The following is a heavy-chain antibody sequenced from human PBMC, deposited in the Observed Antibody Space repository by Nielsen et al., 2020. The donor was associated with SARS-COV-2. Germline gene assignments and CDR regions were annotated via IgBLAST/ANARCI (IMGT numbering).Heavy chain of an antibody. D-gene: IGHD5-18*01. Sequence: GGSLRLSCAASGFTFSSYAMHWVRQAPGKGLEWVAVISYDGSNKYYADSVKGRFTISRDNSKNTLYLQMNSLRAEDTAVYYCAKVYSYGRGGYYYYYGMDVWGQGTTVTVSS. J-gene: IGHJ6*02. CDR3: AKVYSYGRGGYYYYYGMDV. V-gene: IGHV3-30-3*01. CDR1: GFTFSSYA. CDR2: ISYDGSNK.